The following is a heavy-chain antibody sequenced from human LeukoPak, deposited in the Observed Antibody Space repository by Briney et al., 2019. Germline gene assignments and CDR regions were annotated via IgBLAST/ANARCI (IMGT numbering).Heavy chain of an antibody. Sequence: SETLSLTCTVFGGSISSGDYYWTWIRQHPEKGLEWIGYISYSGSTYYNPSLKSRVTISVDTSKNQFFLSLSSVTAADTAVYFCAREAFWRVIPTSTLGMDVWGQGTTVTVSS. CDR3: AREAFWRVIPTSTLGMDV. V-gene: IGHV4-31*03. J-gene: IGHJ6*02. CDR2: ISYSGST. CDR1: GGSISSGDYY. D-gene: IGHD3-16*02.